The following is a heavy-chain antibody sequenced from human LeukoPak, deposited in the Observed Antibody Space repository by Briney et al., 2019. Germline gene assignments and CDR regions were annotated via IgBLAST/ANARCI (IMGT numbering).Heavy chain of an antibody. J-gene: IGHJ4*02. Sequence: GSLRLSCAASGFTFSSYGMHWVRQAPGKGLEWVAVIWYDGSNKYYADSVKGRFTISRDNSKNTLYLQMNSLRAEDTAVYYCARDPLYCSGGSCYSTLDYWGQGTLVTVSS. V-gene: IGHV3-33*01. D-gene: IGHD2-15*01. CDR2: IWYDGSNK. CDR1: GFTFSSYG. CDR3: ARDPLYCSGGSCYSTLDY.